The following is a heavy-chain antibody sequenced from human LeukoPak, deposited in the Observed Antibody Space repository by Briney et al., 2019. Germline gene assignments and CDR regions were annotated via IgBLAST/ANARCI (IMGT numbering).Heavy chain of an antibody. J-gene: IGHJ6*02. CDR2: IVPSGST. Sequence: PSETLSLTCTVSGGSISSYYWSWIRQPAGEGVVWIGRIVPSGSTNHNPSLKSRVTMSVDTSKNQFSLKLSSVTAADTAVYYCARHGSGWPYYYYYYGMDVWGQGTTVTVSS. D-gene: IGHD6-19*01. CDR3: ARHGSGWPYYYYYYGMDV. V-gene: IGHV4-4*07. CDR1: GGSISSYY.